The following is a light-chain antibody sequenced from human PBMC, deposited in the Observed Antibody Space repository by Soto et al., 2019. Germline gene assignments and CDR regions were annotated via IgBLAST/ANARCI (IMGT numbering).Light chain of an antibody. CDR1: SGSVSTSYY. Sequence: QPVVTQEPSFSVSPGRTVTLTCGLSSGSVSTSYYPSWYQQTPGQAPRTLIYNTNTRSSGVPDRFSGSILGNKAALTITGAQADDESDYYCVLYMGSGIWVFGGGTKVTVL. J-gene: IGLJ3*02. V-gene: IGLV8-61*01. CDR2: NTN. CDR3: VLYMGSGIWV.